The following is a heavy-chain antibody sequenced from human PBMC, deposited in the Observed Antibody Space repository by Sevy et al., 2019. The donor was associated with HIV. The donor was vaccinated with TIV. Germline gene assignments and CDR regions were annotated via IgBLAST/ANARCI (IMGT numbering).Heavy chain of an antibody. CDR2: MNPNSGNT. CDR1: GYRFNTYD. J-gene: IGHJ5*02. Sequence: ASVKASCKASGYRFNTYDINWVRQAPGQGLEWMGWMNPNSGNTGYSQKFWGRLTMTADTSITTAFMELSSLTSEDTAIYFCVRGRAQWLDFDPWGQGTLVTVSS. D-gene: IGHD6-19*01. CDR3: VRGRAQWLDFDP. V-gene: IGHV1-8*02.